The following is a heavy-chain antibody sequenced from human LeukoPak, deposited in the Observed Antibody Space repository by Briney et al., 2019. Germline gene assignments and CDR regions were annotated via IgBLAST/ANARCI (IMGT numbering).Heavy chain of an antibody. CDR1: GYTLTELS. CDR2: FDPEDGET. Sequence: GASVKVSCKVSGYTLTELSMHWVRQAPGKGLEWMGGFDPEDGETIYAQKFQGRVTMTEDTSTDTAYMELSSLRSEDTAVYYCARDGRYSSYVGGDNWFDPWGQGTLVTVSS. V-gene: IGHV1-24*01. CDR3: ARDGRYSSYVGGDNWFDP. J-gene: IGHJ5*02. D-gene: IGHD5-12*01.